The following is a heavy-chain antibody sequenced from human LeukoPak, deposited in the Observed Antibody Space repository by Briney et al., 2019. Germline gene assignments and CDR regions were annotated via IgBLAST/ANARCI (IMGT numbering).Heavy chain of an antibody. CDR3: ARVNYDFWSASYYYNYYYMDV. CDR1: GFTFHTYW. Sequence: PGGSLRLSCAASGFTFHTYWMTWVRQAPGKRLEWVASIKLDGSEKYYVDSVKGRFTISRDNTKNSLYLQMNSLRAEDTAVYYCARVNYDFWSASYYYNYYYMDVWGKGTTVTVSS. CDR2: IKLDGSEK. V-gene: IGHV3-7*04. D-gene: IGHD3-3*01. J-gene: IGHJ6*03.